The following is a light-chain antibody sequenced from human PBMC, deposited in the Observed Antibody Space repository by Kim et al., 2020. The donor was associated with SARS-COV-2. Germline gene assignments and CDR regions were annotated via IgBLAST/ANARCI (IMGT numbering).Light chain of an antibody. CDR2: DIC. Sequence: GQSVPVSCNGTSNDVVRYKFVSWYQQHPGKAPKLMIFDICERPSGVSSRFSGSKSGNTASLTISGLQAEDGADYYCSSYTTSDTWVFGGGTQLTVL. CDR3: SSYTTSDTWV. CDR1: SNDVVRYKF. V-gene: IGLV2-14*04. J-gene: IGLJ3*02.